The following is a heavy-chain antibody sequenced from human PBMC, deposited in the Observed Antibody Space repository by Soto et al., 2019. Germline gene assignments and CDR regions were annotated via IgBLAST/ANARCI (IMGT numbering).Heavy chain of an antibody. CDR2: TYYRSKWYN. CDR3: ARGNAYGSRNYYGMDV. Sequence: SQTLSLTCAISGDSVSSNSAAWNFIRQSPSRGLEWLGRTYYRSKWYNDYAVSVKSRITIDPDTSKNQFSLQLNSVTPEDTAVYYCARGNAYGSRNYYGMDVWGQGTTVTVS. J-gene: IGHJ6*02. V-gene: IGHV6-1*01. CDR1: GDSVSSNSAA. D-gene: IGHD3-10*01.